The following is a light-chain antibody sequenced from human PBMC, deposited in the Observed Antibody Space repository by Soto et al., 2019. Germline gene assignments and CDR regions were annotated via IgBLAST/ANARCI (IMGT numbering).Light chain of an antibody. Sequence: QSALTQVASVSGSPGQSITISCTATSSDVGGHDYVSWYLQHPGKVPKLLIYEAFNRPSGVSDRFSGSKSGSTASLTISGLQAEDEGDYYCSSFTSTNTWVFGGGTKLTVL. CDR1: SSDVGGHDY. CDR3: SSFTSTNTWV. CDR2: EAF. V-gene: IGLV2-14*01. J-gene: IGLJ3*02.